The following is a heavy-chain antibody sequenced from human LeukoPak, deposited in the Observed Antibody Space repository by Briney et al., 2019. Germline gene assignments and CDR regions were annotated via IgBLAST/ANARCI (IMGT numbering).Heavy chain of an antibody. CDR3: AKDHLLWFGQGRGSALDY. CDR1: GFTFSSYA. CDR2: ISGSGGST. J-gene: IGHJ4*02. Sequence: GGSLRLSCTASGFTFSSYAMSWVRQAPGKGLEWVSAISGSGGSTYYADSVKGRFTISRDNSKNTLYLQMNSLRAEDTAVYYCAKDHLLWFGQGRGSALDYWGQGTLVTVSS. D-gene: IGHD3-10*01. V-gene: IGHV3-23*01.